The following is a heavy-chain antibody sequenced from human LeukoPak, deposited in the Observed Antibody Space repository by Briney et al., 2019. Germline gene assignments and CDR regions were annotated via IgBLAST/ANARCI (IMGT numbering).Heavy chain of an antibody. J-gene: IGHJ4*02. CDR3: ARDLSATWYSLAY. CDR1: GLSNADYG. D-gene: IGHD2-15*01. Sequence: GGSLRLSCIGSGLSNADYGMSWVRQAPGKGLEWVSGIDWKGDASSYSDSVKGRFTISRDNAKNSLYLEMNSLRAEDTAFYYCARDLSATWYSLAYWGQGTLVTVAS. V-gene: IGHV3-20*04. CDR2: IDWKGDAS.